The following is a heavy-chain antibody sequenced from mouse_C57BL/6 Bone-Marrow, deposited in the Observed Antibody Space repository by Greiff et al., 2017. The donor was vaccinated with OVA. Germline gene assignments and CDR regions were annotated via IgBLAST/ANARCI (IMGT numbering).Heavy chain of an antibody. CDR3: ARGNSWFAY. V-gene: IGHV5-4*01. CDR2: ISDGGSYT. CDR1: GFTFSSYA. Sequence: VQLKESGGGLVKPGGSLKLSCAASGFTFSSYAMSWVRQTPEKRLEWVATISDGGSYTYYPDNVKGRFTISRDNAKNNLYLQMSHLKSEDTAMYYCARGNSWFAYWGQGTLVTVSA. J-gene: IGHJ3*01.